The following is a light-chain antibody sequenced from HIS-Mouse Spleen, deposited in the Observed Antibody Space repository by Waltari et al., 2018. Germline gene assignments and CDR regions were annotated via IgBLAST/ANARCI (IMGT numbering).Light chain of an antibody. Sequence: DIVMTQSPDSLAVSLGDRATINCKSSQSVLYSSNNKNYLALYQQKPGQPPKLHIYWASTRESGVPDRFSGSGSGTDFTLTISSLQAEDVAVYYCQQYYSTPLTFGGGTKVEIK. J-gene: IGKJ4*01. CDR2: WAS. V-gene: IGKV4-1*01. CDR3: QQYYSTPLT. CDR1: QSVLYSSNNKNY.